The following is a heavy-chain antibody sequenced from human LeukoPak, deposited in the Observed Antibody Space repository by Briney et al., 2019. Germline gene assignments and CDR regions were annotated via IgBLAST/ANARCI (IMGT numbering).Heavy chain of an antibody. CDR1: GGSISSYY. J-gene: IGHJ4*02. D-gene: IGHD3-10*01. CDR3: ARLSLWFGECIFDY. CDR2: IYDIGVT. Sequence: SETLSLTCTVSGGSISSYYWSWIGQPPGKGRRGIGYIYDIGVTNYNPSLKSRVTLSVETSKNQFCLKLSSVTAADTAVYYCARLSLWFGECIFDYWGQGTLVTVSS. V-gene: IGHV4-59*01.